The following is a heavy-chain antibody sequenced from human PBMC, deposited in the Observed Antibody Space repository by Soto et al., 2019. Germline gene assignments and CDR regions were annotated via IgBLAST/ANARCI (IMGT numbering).Heavy chain of an antibody. Sequence: SVNVSRQESGSTLTSYTSSLVRQAPGQGPEWMGRIIPILGIANYAQKFQGRVTITADKSTSTAYMELSSLRSEDTAVYYCARAGDGYCSSTSCFNYYYYMDVWGKGTTVTVSS. CDR1: GSTLTSYT. CDR3: ARAGDGYCSSTSCFNYYYYMDV. CDR2: IIPILGIA. D-gene: IGHD2-2*01. V-gene: IGHV1-69*02. J-gene: IGHJ6*03.